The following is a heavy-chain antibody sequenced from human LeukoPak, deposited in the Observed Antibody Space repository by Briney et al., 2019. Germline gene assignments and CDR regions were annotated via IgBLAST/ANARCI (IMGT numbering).Heavy chain of an antibody. D-gene: IGHD4-11*01. CDR3: ARDDVTVNNAFDI. CDR2: IWYDGSNK. Sequence: PGGSLRLSCAASGFTFSSYGMYWVRQAPGKGLEWVALIWYDGSNKYYADSVKGRFTISRDNSKNTLYLQMNSLRVEDTAVYYCARDDVTVNNAFDIWGQGTMVTVSS. V-gene: IGHV3-33*07. CDR1: GFTFSSYG. J-gene: IGHJ3*02.